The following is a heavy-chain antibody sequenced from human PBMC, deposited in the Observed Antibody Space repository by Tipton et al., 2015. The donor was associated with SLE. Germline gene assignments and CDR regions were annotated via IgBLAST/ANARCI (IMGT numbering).Heavy chain of an antibody. CDR1: GYSISSGYY. D-gene: IGHD3-22*01. Sequence: TLSLTCAVSGYSISSGYYWGWIRQPPGKGLEWIGSIYHSGSTYYNPSLKSRVTISVDTSKNQFSLKLSSVTAADTAVFYCARGPDRGYHFDYWGQGTLVTVSS. J-gene: IGHJ4*02. V-gene: IGHV4-38-2*01. CDR3: ARGPDRGYHFDY. CDR2: IYHSGST.